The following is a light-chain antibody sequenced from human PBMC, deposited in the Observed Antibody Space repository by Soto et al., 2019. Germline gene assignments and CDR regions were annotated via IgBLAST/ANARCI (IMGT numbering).Light chain of an antibody. CDR2: GAS. CDR3: QQYNNWPPIT. Sequence: EIVLTQSPATLSLSPWERATLSCRASQSVRSYLAWYQQKPGQAPRLLIYGASTRATGIAARFSGSGSGTEFTLTISSLQSEDFAIYYCQQYNNWPPITFGQGTRLEIK. J-gene: IGKJ5*01. CDR1: QSVRSY. V-gene: IGKV3-15*01.